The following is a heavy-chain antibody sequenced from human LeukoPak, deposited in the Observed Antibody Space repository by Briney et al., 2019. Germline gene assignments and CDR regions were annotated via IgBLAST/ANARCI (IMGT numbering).Heavy chain of an antibody. V-gene: IGHV3-23*01. Sequence: PGGSLRLSCAASGFTFSSYAMSWVRQAPGKGLEWVSAISGSGGSTYYADSVKGRFTISRDNSKNTLYLQMSSLRAEDTAVYYCAKDPQQYYDFWSGHDAFDIWGQGTMVTVSS. CDR3: AKDPQQYYDFWSGHDAFDI. J-gene: IGHJ3*02. D-gene: IGHD3-3*01. CDR2: ISGSGGST. CDR1: GFTFSSYA.